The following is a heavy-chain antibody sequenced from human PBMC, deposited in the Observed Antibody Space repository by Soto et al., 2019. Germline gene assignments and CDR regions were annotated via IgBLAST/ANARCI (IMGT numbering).Heavy chain of an antibody. J-gene: IGHJ4*02. CDR3: AKDREKPFSDFWSGYTFDY. CDR2: ISGSGGST. D-gene: IGHD3-3*01. CDR1: GFTFSSYA. Sequence: EVQLLESGGGLVQPGGSLRLSCAASGFTFSSYAMSWVRQAPGKGLEWVSAISGSGGSTYYADSVKGRFTISRDNSKNTLYLQMNSLRAEDTAVYYCAKDREKPFSDFWSGYTFDYWGQGTLVTVAS. V-gene: IGHV3-23*01.